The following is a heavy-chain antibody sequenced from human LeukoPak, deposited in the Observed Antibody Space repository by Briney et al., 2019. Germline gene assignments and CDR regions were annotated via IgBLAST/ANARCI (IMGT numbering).Heavy chain of an antibody. Sequence: ASVNVSCKASVYTFTSYGISWVRQAPGQGLEWMGWISAYNGNTNYAQKLQVRVTMTTDTSTSTAYMELRSLRSDDTAVYYCARIIEVVAAAAYDFDYWGQGTLVTVSS. D-gene: IGHD6-13*01. CDR1: VYTFTSYG. V-gene: IGHV1-18*01. CDR3: ARIIEVVAAAAYDFDY. CDR2: ISAYNGNT. J-gene: IGHJ4*02.